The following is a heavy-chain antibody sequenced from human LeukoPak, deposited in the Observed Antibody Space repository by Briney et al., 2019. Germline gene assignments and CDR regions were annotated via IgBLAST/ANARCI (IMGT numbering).Heavy chain of an antibody. CDR1: GGTFSSYA. CDR2: IIPIFGTA. CDR3: ARVEGMGATTDWYFDL. D-gene: IGHD1-26*01. Sequence: GASVKVSCKASGGTFSSYAISWVRQAPGQGLEWMGGIIPIFGTANYAQKFRGRVTIATDESTSTAYMELSSLRSEDTAVYYCARVEGMGATTDWYFDLWGRGTLVTVSS. J-gene: IGHJ2*01. V-gene: IGHV1-69*05.